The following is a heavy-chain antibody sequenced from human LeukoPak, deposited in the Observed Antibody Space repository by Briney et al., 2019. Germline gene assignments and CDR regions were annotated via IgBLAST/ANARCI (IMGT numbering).Heavy chain of an antibody. D-gene: IGHD6-13*01. CDR3: ARGGADSSSSFDY. Sequence: GGSLRLSCAASGFTFSSYAMSWVRQAPGKGLEWVAVISYDGSNKYYADSVKGRFTISRDNSKNTLYLQMNSLRAEDTAVYYCARGGADSSSSFDYWGQGTLVTVSS. V-gene: IGHV3-30-3*01. CDR2: ISYDGSNK. J-gene: IGHJ4*02. CDR1: GFTFSSYA.